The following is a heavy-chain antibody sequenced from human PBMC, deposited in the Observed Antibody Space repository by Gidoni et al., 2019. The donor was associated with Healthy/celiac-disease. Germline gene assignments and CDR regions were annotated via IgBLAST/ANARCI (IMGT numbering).Heavy chain of an antibody. J-gene: IGHJ6*03. CDR1: GFTFSSYW. Sequence: EVQLVESGGGLVQPGGSLRLSCAASGFTFSSYWMSWVRQAPGKGLEWVTNIKQDGSEKYYVDSVKGRFTISRDNAKNSLYLQRNSLRAEDTAVYYCARGNYYYYYYMDVWGKGTTVTVSS. CDR2: IKQDGSEK. CDR3: ARGNYYYYYYMDV. V-gene: IGHV3-7*04.